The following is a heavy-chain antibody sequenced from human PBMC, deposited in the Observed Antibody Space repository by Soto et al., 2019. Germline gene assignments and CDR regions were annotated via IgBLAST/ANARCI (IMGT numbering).Heavy chain of an antibody. CDR2: THYSGST. D-gene: IGHD3-10*01. Sequence: QLQLQESGPGLVKPSETLSLTCTVSGGSISTSPYYWGWIRQPPGKGLEWIGSTHYSGSTYYNPSLKSRVTIAVDTSKNQISLQLSSVTASDTAVYYCARRGVGRGMDVWGQGTTVTVSS. CDR1: GGSISTSPYY. J-gene: IGHJ6*02. V-gene: IGHV4-39*01. CDR3: ARRGVGRGMDV.